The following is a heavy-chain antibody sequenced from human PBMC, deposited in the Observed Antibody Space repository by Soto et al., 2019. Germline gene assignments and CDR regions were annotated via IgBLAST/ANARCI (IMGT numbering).Heavy chain of an antibody. Sequence: SETLSLTCTVSGGSISSYYWSWIRQPPGKGLEWIGYIYYSGSTSYNPSLKSRVTISGDTSKNQFSLRLGSVTAADTAVYYCAREPIVEGPPGYNWFDPWGQGILVTVSS. V-gene: IGHV4-59*12. CDR3: AREPIVEGPPGYNWFDP. J-gene: IGHJ5*02. CDR1: GGSISSYY. CDR2: IYYSGST. D-gene: IGHD3-22*01.